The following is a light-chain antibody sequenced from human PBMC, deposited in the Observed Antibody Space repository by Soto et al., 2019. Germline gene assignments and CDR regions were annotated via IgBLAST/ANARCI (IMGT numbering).Light chain of an antibody. CDR2: EVT. CDR1: NSDVGSYNL. CDR3: FSYAGDSVYV. J-gene: IGLJ1*01. Sequence: QSALTQPASVSGSPRQSTTISCTGTNSDVGSYNLVSWFQQHPGKAPKLVIYEVTKRPSGVSDRFSGSKSGNTASLTISGLQAEDEADYYCFSYAGDSVYVFGTGTKLTVL. V-gene: IGLV2-23*02.